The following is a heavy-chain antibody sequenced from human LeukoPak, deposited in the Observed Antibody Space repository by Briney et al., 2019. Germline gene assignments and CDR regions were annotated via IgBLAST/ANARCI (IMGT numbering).Heavy chain of an antibody. CDR2: IYSGGST. Sequence: GGSLRLSCAASGFTVSSNYMSWVRQAPGKGLEWVSVIYSGGSTYYADSVKGRFAISRHNSKNTLYLQMNSLRAEDTAVYYCARSFIGGNSDAFDIRGQGTMVTVSS. D-gene: IGHD4-23*01. CDR1: GFTVSSNY. V-gene: IGHV3-53*04. J-gene: IGHJ3*02. CDR3: ARSFIGGNSDAFDI.